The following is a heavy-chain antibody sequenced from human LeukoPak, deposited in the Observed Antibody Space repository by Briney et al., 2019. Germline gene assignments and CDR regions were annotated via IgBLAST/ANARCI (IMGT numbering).Heavy chain of an antibody. J-gene: IGHJ5*02. D-gene: IGHD3-16*02. CDR3: ARDRAYDYVGGSYRYIWFDP. V-gene: IGHV4-61*02. Sequence: SQTLSLTCTVSGGSISSGSYYWSWIRQPAGRGLEWIVRIYTSGRTNYNPSLKSRVTISVDTSKNQFSLKLSSVTAADTAVYYCARDRAYDYVGGSYRYIWFDPWGQGTLVTVSS. CDR2: IYTSGRT. CDR1: GGSISSGSYY.